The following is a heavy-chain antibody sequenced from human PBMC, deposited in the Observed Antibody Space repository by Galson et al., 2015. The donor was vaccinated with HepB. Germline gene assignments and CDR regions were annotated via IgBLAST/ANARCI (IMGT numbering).Heavy chain of an antibody. CDR1: GFNFSNYA. J-gene: IGHJ4*02. V-gene: IGHV3-23*01. D-gene: IGHD3/OR15-3a*01. Sequence: CAASGFNFSNYAISWVRQAPGKGLEWVSVISASGGRAYYADSVKGRFTISRDNSKKAVSLQINSLRDEDTAVYYCAKDGLAGGFDYWGQGTLVTVSS. CDR3: AKDGLAGGFDY. CDR2: ISASGGRA.